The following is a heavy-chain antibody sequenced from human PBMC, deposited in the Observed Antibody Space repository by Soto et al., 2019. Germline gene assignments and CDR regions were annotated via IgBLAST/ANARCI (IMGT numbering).Heavy chain of an antibody. CDR3: ANGYSSGWYDYFDS. V-gene: IGHV3-23*01. J-gene: IGHJ4*02. CDR1: GFTFSSYA. Sequence: EVQLLESGGGLVKPGGSLRLSCAASGFTFSSYAMSWVRQAPGKGLEWVSAVSGNGGSANYADSVKGRFTISRDKSKNRVYLQMHSLRAEDTAVYYCANGYSSGWYDYFDSWGQGTLVTVSS. CDR2: VSGNGGSA. D-gene: IGHD6-19*01.